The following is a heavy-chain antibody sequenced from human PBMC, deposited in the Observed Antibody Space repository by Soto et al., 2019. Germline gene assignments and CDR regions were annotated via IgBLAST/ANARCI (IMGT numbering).Heavy chain of an antibody. J-gene: IGHJ4*02. CDR1: GYTFTSYA. V-gene: IGHV1-3*01. CDR2: INAGNGNT. D-gene: IGHD5-12*01. CDR3: ARPTRDGYGPEAYYFDS. Sequence: ASVKVSCKASGYTFTSYAMHRVRQAPGQRLEWMGWINAGNGNTKYSQKFQGRLTITRDTSASTAYLQWSSLKASDSAMYYCARPTRDGYGPEAYYFDSWGQGTLVTVSS.